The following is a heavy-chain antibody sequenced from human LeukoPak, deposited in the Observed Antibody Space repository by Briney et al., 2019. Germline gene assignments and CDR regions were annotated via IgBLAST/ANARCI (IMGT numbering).Heavy chain of an antibody. Sequence: GGSLRLSCAASGFTFSSYWMHWVRQAPGKGLVWVSRINSDGSSTNYADSVKGRFTISRDNAKNTVYLQMNSLRVEDTAVYYCARDIVIGSGSCLDWGQGTLVTVSS. CDR1: GFTFSSYW. V-gene: IGHV3-74*01. CDR3: ARDIVIGSGSCLD. J-gene: IGHJ4*02. CDR2: INSDGSST. D-gene: IGHD3-10*01.